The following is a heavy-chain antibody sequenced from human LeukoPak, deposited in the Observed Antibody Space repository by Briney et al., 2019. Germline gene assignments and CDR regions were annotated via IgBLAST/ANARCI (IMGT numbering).Heavy chain of an antibody. CDR2: IYPGDSDT. D-gene: IGHD3-3*01. Sequence: PGASLRISCKGSGSTFSSYWIGWVRQLPGKGLEWMGIIYPGDSDTRYGPSLQGQVTISVDTSIGTSYLQGSSLKASDTAIYYCARQNDFRLDYWGQGTLVTVSS. CDR1: GSTFSSYW. CDR3: ARQNDFRLDY. J-gene: IGHJ4*02. V-gene: IGHV5-51*01.